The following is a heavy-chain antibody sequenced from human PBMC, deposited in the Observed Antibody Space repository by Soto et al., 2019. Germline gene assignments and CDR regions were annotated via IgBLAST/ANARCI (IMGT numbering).Heavy chain of an antibody. Sequence: QVQLVQSGAEVKKPGSSVKVSCKASGGTFSSYAISWVRQAPGPGLEWMGGIIPIFGTANYAQKFQARVTITADESTSTAYMELSSLRSEYTAVYYCARVLVYQEWPLLDYWGQGTLVTVSS. CDR1: GGTFSSYA. V-gene: IGHV1-69*01. CDR2: IIPIFGTA. D-gene: IGHD3-3*01. J-gene: IGHJ4*02. CDR3: ARVLVYQEWPLLDY.